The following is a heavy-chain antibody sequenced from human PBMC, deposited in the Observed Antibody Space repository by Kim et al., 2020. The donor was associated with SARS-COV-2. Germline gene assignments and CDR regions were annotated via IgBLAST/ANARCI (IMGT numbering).Heavy chain of an antibody. D-gene: IGHD3-22*01. CDR3: ARDQGVYYYDSTRAFDI. V-gene: IGHV3-30*04. CDR2: ISYDGSNK. CDR1: GFTFSSYA. Sequence: GGSLRLSCAASGFTFSSYAMHWVRHAPGKGLEWVAVISYDGSNKYYADSVKRRFTISRDNSKNTLYLQMNSLRAEDTAVYYCARDQGVYYYDSTRAFDIWGQWTTVAVSS. J-gene: IGHJ3*02.